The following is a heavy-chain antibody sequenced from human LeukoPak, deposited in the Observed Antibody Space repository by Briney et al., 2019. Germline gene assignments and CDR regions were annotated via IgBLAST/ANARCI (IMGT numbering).Heavy chain of an antibody. D-gene: IGHD3-10*01. V-gene: IGHV3-21*01. Sequence: GGSLRLSCAASGLTFSSYNMNWVRQAPGKGLEWASSITSSSTYIYYADSVKGRFTISRDNAKNSLYLEMNSLRDEDTAVYYCARGPRYSFGSGSYYNLSLKHYYYYYMDVWGKGTTVTVSS. CDR2: ITSSSTYI. J-gene: IGHJ6*03. CDR3: ARGPRYSFGSGSYYNLSLKHYYYYYMDV. CDR1: GLTFSSYN.